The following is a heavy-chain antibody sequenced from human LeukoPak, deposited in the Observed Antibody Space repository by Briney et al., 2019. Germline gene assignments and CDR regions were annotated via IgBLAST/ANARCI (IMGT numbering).Heavy chain of an antibody. CDR2: ISAYNGNT. J-gene: IGHJ3*02. CDR1: GYTFTSYG. Sequence: ASVKVSCKASGYTFTSYGISWVRQAPGQGLEWMGWISAYNGNTNYAQKLQGRVTMTTDTPTSTAYMELRSLRSDDTAVYYCARDHRQQLVLYSDAFDIWGQGTMVTVSS. D-gene: IGHD6-13*01. V-gene: IGHV1-18*01. CDR3: ARDHRQQLVLYSDAFDI.